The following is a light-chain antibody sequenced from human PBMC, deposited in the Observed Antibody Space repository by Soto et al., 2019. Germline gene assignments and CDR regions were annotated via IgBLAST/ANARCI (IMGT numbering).Light chain of an antibody. Sequence: IQLTQSPSSLSASVGDRVTITCRASQGISSYLAWYQQKPGKAPKLLIYAASTLQSGVPSRFSGSGSGTDFTLTISSLQPEDFATYYCQQFNSYPWTFGQGTKVDIK. CDR1: QGISSY. CDR2: AAS. V-gene: IGKV1-9*01. J-gene: IGKJ1*01. CDR3: QQFNSYPWT.